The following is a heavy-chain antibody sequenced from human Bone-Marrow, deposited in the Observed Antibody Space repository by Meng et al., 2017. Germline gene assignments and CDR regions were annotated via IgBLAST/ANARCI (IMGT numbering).Heavy chain of an antibody. Sequence: ASAKVSCNASAYTFTSYAMLWVRQAPGQRVEWLGGINAGNGNTKYSQKFQGRITVTSDTSARTAYMELSGLISEDTAVYYCAGGYYYYISDYYEYYFYYWGQGTLVTVSS. J-gene: IGHJ4*02. CDR3: AGGYYYYISDYYEYYFYY. CDR2: INAGNGNT. D-gene: IGHD3-22*01. V-gene: IGHV1-3*01. CDR1: AYTFTSYA.